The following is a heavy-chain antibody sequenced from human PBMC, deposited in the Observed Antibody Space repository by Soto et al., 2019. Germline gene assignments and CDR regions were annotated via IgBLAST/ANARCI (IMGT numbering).Heavy chain of an antibody. CDR2: TIPIFGTA. Sequence: SVKVSCKASGGTFSSYAISWVRQAPGQGLEWMGGTIPIFGTANYAQKFQGRVTITADESTSTAYMELSSLRSEDTAVYYCAHLPDPYYYDSSGYYYSWGQGTLVTVSS. CDR3: AHLPDPYYYDSSGYYYS. D-gene: IGHD3-22*01. CDR1: GGTFSSYA. V-gene: IGHV1-69*13. J-gene: IGHJ4*02.